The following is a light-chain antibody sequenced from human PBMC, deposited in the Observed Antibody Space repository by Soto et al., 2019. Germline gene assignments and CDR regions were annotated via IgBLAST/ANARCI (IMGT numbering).Light chain of an antibody. Sequence: DIQMTQPPSSLSASLGDRVTITCRASQNVGKFLHWYQQKPGKAPSVLIYATYTLQSGVPARFSGSGFGTDSTLTITSLQTEDSATCYCQQNYSSPPTTFGQGTRLE. CDR1: QNVGKF. V-gene: IGKV1-39*01. CDR3: QQNYSSPPTT. CDR2: ATY. J-gene: IGKJ5*01.